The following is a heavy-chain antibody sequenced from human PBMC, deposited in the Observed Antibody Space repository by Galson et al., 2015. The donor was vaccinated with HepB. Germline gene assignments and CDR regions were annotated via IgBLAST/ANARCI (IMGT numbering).Heavy chain of an antibody. CDR3: ARDMATIPNFPDY. V-gene: IGHV1-2*02. J-gene: IGHJ4*02. D-gene: IGHD5-24*01. CDR2: INPNSGGT. CDR1: GYTFTGYY. Sequence: SVKVSCKASGYTFTGYYMHWVRQAPGQGLEWMGWINPNSGGTNYAQKFQGRVTMTRDTSISTAYMELSRLRSDDTAVYYCARDMATIPNFPDYWGQGTLVTVSS.